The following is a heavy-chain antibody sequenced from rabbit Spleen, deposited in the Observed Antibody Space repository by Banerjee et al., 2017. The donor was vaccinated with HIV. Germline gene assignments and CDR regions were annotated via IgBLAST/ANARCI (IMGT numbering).Heavy chain of an antibody. Sequence: QEQLVESGGGLVQPGASLTLTCTASGFSFSSSYWICWVRQAPGKGLEWIGCINIPTSDTAYATWAKGRFTISKTSSTTVTLQMTSLTAADTATYFCARSSGYSDIYLDLWGPGTLVTVS. J-gene: IGHJ4*01. CDR1: GFSFSSSYW. D-gene: IGHD1-1*01. CDR3: ARSSGYSDIYLDL. V-gene: IGHV1S45*01. CDR2: INIPTSDT.